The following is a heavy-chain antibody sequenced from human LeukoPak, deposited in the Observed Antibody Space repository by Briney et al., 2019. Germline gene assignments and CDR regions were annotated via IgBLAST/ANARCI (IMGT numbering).Heavy chain of an antibody. J-gene: IGHJ4*02. D-gene: IGHD6-6*01. CDR2: IGAYNGNT. CDR3: ARDRRSSSSNSILFDY. Sequence: ASVKVPCKASGYTVTNYGVSWVRQAPGQGLEWMGWIGAYNGNTNYAQKLQGRVTMTTDTSTSTAYMELRSLRSDDTAVYYCARDRRSSSSNSILFDYWGQGTVVTVSS. CDR1: GYTVTNYG. V-gene: IGHV1-18*01.